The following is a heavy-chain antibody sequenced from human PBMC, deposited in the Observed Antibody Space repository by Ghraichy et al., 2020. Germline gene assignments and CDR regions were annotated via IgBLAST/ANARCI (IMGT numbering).Heavy chain of an antibody. Sequence: SETLSLTCTVSGGSLNSGDYYWTWIRQHPGQGLEWIGYIYYRGNTYYNPSLKSRLTMSLDTSNNQFSLRLSSVTAADTAVYYCASAPGCAGDCYGFDHWGQGALVTVSS. J-gene: IGHJ4*02. V-gene: IGHV4-31*03. CDR2: IYYRGNT. CDR3: ASAPGCAGDCYGFDH. CDR1: GGSLNSGDYY. D-gene: IGHD2-21*01.